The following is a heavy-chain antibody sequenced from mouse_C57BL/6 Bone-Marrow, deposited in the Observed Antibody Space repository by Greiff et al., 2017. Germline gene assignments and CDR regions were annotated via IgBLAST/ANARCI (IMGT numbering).Heavy chain of an antibody. Sequence: VQLKQPGAELVKPGASVKLSCKASGYTFTSYWMHWVKQRPGQGLEWIGMIHPNSGSTNYNEKFKSKATLTVDKSSSTAYMQLSSLTSEDSAVYYCVYEYDGYAMDYWGQGTSVTVSS. CDR2: IHPNSGST. J-gene: IGHJ4*01. V-gene: IGHV1-64*01. CDR1: GYTFTSYW. CDR3: VYEYDGYAMDY. D-gene: IGHD2-4*01.